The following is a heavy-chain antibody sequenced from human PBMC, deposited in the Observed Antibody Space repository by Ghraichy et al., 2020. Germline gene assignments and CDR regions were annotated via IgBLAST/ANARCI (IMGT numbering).Heavy chain of an antibody. CDR3: APTYYDRPGGYAFDI. CDR2: ISDSSTYI. D-gene: IGHD3-3*01. V-gene: IGHV3-21*01. CDR1: GFSFSNYV. J-gene: IGHJ3*02. Sequence: GGSLRLSCVASGFSFSNYVMNWVRQAPGEGLAWVSSISDSSTYIYYADSVKGRFTISRDNAKNSLYLQMNNLRAEDTAVYYCAPTYYDRPGGYAFDIWGQATVVTVSS.